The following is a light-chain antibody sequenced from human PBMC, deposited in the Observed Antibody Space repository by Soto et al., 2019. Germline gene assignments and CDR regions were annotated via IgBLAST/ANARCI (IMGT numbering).Light chain of an antibody. V-gene: IGLV2-14*01. CDR1: SSDVGGYNY. CDR3: EAWDDSLNGRYV. CDR2: DVS. Sequence: QSVLTQPASVSGSPGQSITISCTGTSSDVGGYNYVSWYQQHPGKAPKLMIYDVSNRPSGVSNRFSGSKSGTSASLTITGLQSEDEADYYCEAWDDSLNGRYVFGPGTKVTVL. J-gene: IGLJ1*01.